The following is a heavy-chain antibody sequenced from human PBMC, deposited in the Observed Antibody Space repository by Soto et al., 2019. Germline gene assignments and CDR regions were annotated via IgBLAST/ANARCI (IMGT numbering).Heavy chain of an antibody. Sequence: PGGSLRLSCAASGFTFSSYWMHWVRQAPGKGLVWVSCINSDGSSISYADSVKGRFTISRDNAKNTLYLQMNSLRAEDTAVYYCARDHYDILTGYLYGMDVWGQGTTVTVSS. CDR1: GFTFSSYW. CDR3: ARDHYDILTGYLYGMDV. D-gene: IGHD3-9*01. V-gene: IGHV3-74*01. J-gene: IGHJ6*02. CDR2: INSDGSSI.